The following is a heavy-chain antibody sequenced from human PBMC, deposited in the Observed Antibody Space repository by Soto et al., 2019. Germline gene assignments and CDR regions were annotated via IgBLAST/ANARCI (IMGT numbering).Heavy chain of an antibody. J-gene: IGHJ6*02. CDR2: ISGSGGST. CDR3: AKATPRDCSSTSCYTGPYYYYYGMDV. V-gene: IGHV3-23*01. CDR1: GFTFSSYA. Sequence: GGSLRLSCAASGFTFSSYAMSWVRQAAGKGREWVSAISGSGGSTYYADSVTGRFTISRDNSKNTLYLQMNSLRAEDTAVYYCAKATPRDCSSTSCYTGPYYYYYGMDVWGQGTTVTVSS. D-gene: IGHD2-2*02.